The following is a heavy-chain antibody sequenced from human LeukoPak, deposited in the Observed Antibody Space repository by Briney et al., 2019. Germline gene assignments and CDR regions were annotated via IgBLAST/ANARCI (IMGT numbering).Heavy chain of an antibody. CDR3: ARIQLFHGDFDY. D-gene: IGHD3-10*02. Sequence: PGGSLRLSCAASGFRSSNYWMTWVRQPPGKGLEWVASIKDGGSVKYYVDSVKGRFTISRDNAKNSLHLQMDSLRAEDTAVYYCARIQLFHGDFDYWGQGTPVTVSS. CDR1: GFRSSNYW. V-gene: IGHV3-7*03. CDR2: IKDGGSVK. J-gene: IGHJ4*02.